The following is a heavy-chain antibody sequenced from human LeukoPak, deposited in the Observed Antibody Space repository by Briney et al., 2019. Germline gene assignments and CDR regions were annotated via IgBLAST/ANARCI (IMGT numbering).Heavy chain of an antibody. D-gene: IGHD2-8*01. CDR3: AKASWVSTADAVL. CDR2: LRGDGET. J-gene: IGHJ4*02. CDR1: GFIFSSYA. Sequence: PGGSLRLSCAASGFIFSSYATSWVRQGPARGLEWLSSLRGDGETFYADSVKGRFTLSRDEPRNMVYFQLNNLRVEDTAVYYCAKASWVSTADAVLWGQGVLVTVSS. V-gene: IGHV3-23*01.